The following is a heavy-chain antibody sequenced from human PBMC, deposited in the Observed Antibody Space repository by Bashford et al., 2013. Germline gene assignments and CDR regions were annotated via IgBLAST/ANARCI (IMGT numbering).Heavy chain of an antibody. D-gene: IGHD3-22*01. Sequence: ETLSLTCSVSSGSISSSHYYWAWIRQPPGKGLEWIGSIYYSGSTYYNPSLKSRVTISVDTSKNQFSLKLSSVTAADTAVYYCARPVVITTDDAFDIWGQGTMVTVSS. CDR1: SGSISSSHYY. V-gene: IGHV4-39*01. CDR2: IYYSGST. J-gene: IGHJ3*02. CDR3: ARPVVITTDDAFDI.